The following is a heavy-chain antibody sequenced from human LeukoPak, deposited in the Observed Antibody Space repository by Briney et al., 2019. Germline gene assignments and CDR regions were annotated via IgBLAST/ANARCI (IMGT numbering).Heavy chain of an antibody. J-gene: IGHJ4*02. CDR2: ISGSGGST. CDR3: AKDQGIYYGSGSFDY. D-gene: IGHD3-10*01. CDR1: GFTFSSYA. V-gene: IGHV3-23*01. Sequence: PGGSLRLSCAASGFTFSSYAMSWLRQAPGKGREWVSPISGSGGSTYYADSVKGRFTISRDNSKNTLYLQMNSLRAEDTAVYYCAKDQGIYYGSGSFDYWGQGTLVTVSS.